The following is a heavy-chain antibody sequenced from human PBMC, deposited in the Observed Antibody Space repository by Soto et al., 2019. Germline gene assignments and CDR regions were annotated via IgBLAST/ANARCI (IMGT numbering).Heavy chain of an antibody. J-gene: IGHJ5*02. V-gene: IGHV4-31*03. CDR2: IYYSGST. D-gene: IGHD2-21*01. CDR3: ARGQALFPFDP. CDR1: GGSISSGGYY. Sequence: SETLSLTCTVSGGSISSGGYYWSWIRQHPGKGLEWIGYIYYSGSTYYNPSLKSRVTISVDTSKNQFSLKLSSVTAADTAVYYCARGQALFPFDPWGQGTLVTVS.